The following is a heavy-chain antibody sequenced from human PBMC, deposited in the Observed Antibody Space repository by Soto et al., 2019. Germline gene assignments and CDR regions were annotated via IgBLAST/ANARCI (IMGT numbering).Heavy chain of an antibody. CDR2: ITAYNGNT. D-gene: IGHD3-22*01. Sequence: APVKVSCKASGYTFTSYGISWVRQAPGQRLEGMGWITAYNGNTNYTQKLQGRVTMTTDTSTSTAYMELRSLRSDDTAVYYCATLDRKLTTYYYDSCCYNYWGQATLVTVSS. V-gene: IGHV1-18*04. J-gene: IGHJ4*02. CDR1: GYTFTSYG. CDR3: ATLDRKLTTYYYDSCCYNY.